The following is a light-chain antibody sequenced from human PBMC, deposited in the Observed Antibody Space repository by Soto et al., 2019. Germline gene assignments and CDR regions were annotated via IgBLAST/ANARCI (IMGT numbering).Light chain of an antibody. V-gene: IGKV1-33*01. CDR2: DAS. J-gene: IGKJ5*01. CDR1: QNINNY. Sequence: DIQMTQSPSTLSVSLGDRVTLTCQASQNINNYLNWYQQKPGRAPKLLIYDASNLEAGVPSRFRGSGSGTDFTFTISRLKPEDIATYYCQQYENLPTFGQGTRLEIK. CDR3: QQYENLPT.